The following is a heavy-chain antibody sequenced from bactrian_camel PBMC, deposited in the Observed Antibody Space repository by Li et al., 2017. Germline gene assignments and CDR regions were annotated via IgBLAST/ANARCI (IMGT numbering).Heavy chain of an antibody. V-gene: IGHV3S31*01. J-gene: IGHJ6*01. D-gene: IGHD1*01. Sequence: DVQLVESGGGLVQPGGSLRLSCAASGTGFIFARSATSWYRQAPGKGLEWVSAINSDGGTTYYADSVKGRFTISRDGAKNALYLQLNSLKPEDTATYFCTAQTTLALSIADFEHWGQGTQVTVS. CDR1: GTGFIFARSA. CDR3: TAQTTLALSIADFEH. CDR2: INSDGGTT.